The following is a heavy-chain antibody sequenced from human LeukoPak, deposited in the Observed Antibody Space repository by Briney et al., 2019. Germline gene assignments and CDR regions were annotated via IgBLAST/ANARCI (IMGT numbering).Heavy chain of an antibody. CDR2: IYYSGST. J-gene: IGHJ3*02. V-gene: IGHV4-39*01. Sequence: SETLSLTCTVSGGSISSSSYYWGWIRQPPGKGLEWIGSIYYSGSTNYNPSLKSRVTISVDTSKNQFSLKLSSVTAADTAVYYCARQATRGVVVIASGAFDIWGQGTMVTVSS. D-gene: IGHD2-21*01. CDR3: ARQATRGVVVIASGAFDI. CDR1: GGSISSSSYY.